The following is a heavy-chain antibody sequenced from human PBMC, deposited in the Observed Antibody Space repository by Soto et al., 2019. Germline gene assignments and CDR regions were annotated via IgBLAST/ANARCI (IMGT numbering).Heavy chain of an antibody. D-gene: IGHD6-6*01. V-gene: IGHV3-74*01. J-gene: IGHJ4*02. CDR2: INSDGSST. CDR3: ASGGSSLNFDS. Sequence: SLRLSCAGSGFTFRSYWMQWVRQAPGKGLVWVSWINSDGSSTSYADSVKGRFTISRDNAKNTLYLQMNSLRAEDTAVYYCASGGSSLNFDSWGQGTLVTVSS. CDR1: GFTFRSYW.